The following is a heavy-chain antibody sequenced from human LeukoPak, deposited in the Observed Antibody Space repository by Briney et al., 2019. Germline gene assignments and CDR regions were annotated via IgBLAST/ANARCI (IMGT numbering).Heavy chain of an antibody. J-gene: IGHJ4*02. V-gene: IGHV4-39*07. CDR1: VAPIRIIGYT. CDR3: AREGGFYRPLDY. CDR2: IYYSGST. D-gene: IGHD3-3*01. Sequence: SETLSLTCTVSVAPIRIIGYTGAGIRRPQGKGLGWIGSIYYSGSTYYNPSLKSRVTISVDTSKNQFSLKLSSVTAADTAVYYCAREGGFYRPLDYSGQGTLVTVSS.